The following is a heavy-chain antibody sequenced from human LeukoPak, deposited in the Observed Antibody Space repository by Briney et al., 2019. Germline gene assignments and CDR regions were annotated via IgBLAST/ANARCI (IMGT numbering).Heavy chain of an antibody. CDR1: GGSISSYY. CDR3: ARESDGIYYDSSGYYFDY. D-gene: IGHD3-22*01. J-gene: IGHJ4*02. Sequence: SETLSLTCTVSGGSISSYYWSWIRQPPGKGLEWIGYIYYSGSTNYNPSLKSRVTISVDTSKNQFSLKLSSVTAADTAVYYCARESDGIYYDSSGYYFDYWGQGTLVTVSS. V-gene: IGHV4-59*12. CDR2: IYYSGST.